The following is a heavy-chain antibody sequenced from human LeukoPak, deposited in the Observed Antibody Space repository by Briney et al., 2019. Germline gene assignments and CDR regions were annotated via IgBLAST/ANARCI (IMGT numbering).Heavy chain of an antibody. D-gene: IGHD2-2*01. CDR2: TSGGGGST. J-gene: IGHJ5*02. CDR3: AKEPREYCSRTSCPNWIDA. Sequence: PGGSLRLSCAASGFTFSSFAMSWVRQAPGKGLEWVSATSGGGGSTYYADSVKGRFSISRDNSKNTLYLQMSSLRADDTAVYYCAKEPREYCSRTSCPNWIDAWGQGTLVTVSS. CDR1: GFTFSSFA. V-gene: IGHV3-23*01.